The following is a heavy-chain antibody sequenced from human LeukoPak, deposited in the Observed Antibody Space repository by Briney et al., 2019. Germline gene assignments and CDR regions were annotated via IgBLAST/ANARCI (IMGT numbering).Heavy chain of an antibody. J-gene: IGHJ4*02. CDR2: ISYDETNK. D-gene: IGHD6-13*01. Sequence: GGSLRLSCEASGFTFSSYGMNWVRQAPGKGLEWVAVISYDETNKYYADSVKGRFTISRDNSKNTLYLQMNSLRPEDTAVYYCAASPRYKQQLGYFDYWGQGTLVTVSS. CDR3: AASPRYKQQLGYFDY. CDR1: GFTFSSYG. V-gene: IGHV3-30*03.